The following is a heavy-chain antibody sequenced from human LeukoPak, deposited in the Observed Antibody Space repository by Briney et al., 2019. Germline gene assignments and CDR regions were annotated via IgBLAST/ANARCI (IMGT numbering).Heavy chain of an antibody. V-gene: IGHV3-74*01. CDR3: ARDRDYGDYSGAFDI. CDR2: INSDGSIT. Sequence: GGSLRLSCAASGFTFSSYWMHWVRQAPGKGLVWVSRINSDGSITTYADSVKGRFTISRDNAKNSLYLQMNSLRAEDTAVYYCARDRDYGDYSGAFDIWGQGTMVTVSS. CDR1: GFTFSSYW. J-gene: IGHJ3*02. D-gene: IGHD4-17*01.